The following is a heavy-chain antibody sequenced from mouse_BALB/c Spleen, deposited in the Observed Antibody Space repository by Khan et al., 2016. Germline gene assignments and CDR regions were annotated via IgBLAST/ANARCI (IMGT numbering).Heavy chain of an antibody. CDR1: GFSLTGFG. Sequence: QMQLEESGPGLVAPSQSLSITCTVSGFSLTGFGVNWVRQPPGKGLAWLGKMWADGRPDYNSALKSRVSISKDNSKSQVFLKMNSLQTDDTANYYWSSDYDGFAYWGQGTLVIVSA. CDR2: MWADGRP. CDR3: SSDYDGFAY. J-gene: IGHJ3*01. V-gene: IGHV2-6-7*01. D-gene: IGHD2-12*01.